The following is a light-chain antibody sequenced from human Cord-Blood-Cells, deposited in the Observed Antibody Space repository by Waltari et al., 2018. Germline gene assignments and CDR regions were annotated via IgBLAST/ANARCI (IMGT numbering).Light chain of an antibody. CDR1: QSVLYSSNNKNY. J-gene: IGKJ1*01. CDR2: WAS. V-gene: IGKV4-1*01. CDR3: QQYYSTLWT. Sequence: DIVMTQSPDSLAVSLGERATINSKSSQSVLYSSNNKNYLAWYQQKPGQPPKLLIYWASTWESGVPDRFSGSGSGTDFTLTISSLQAEDVAVYYCQQYYSTLWTFGQGTKVEIK.